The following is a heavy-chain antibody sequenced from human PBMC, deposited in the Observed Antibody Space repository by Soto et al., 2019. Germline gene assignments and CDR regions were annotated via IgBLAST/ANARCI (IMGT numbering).Heavy chain of an antibody. J-gene: IGHJ3*02. D-gene: IGHD6-13*01. CDR1: GYTFTGYY. V-gene: IGHV1-2*04. Sequence: ASVKVSCKASGYTFTGYYMHWVRQAPGQGLEWMGWINPNSGGTNYAQKFQGWVTMTRDTSISTAYMELSRLRSDDTAVYYCARAREYSSSSGAFDIWGQGTMVTVSS. CDR3: ARAREYSSSSGAFDI. CDR2: INPNSGGT.